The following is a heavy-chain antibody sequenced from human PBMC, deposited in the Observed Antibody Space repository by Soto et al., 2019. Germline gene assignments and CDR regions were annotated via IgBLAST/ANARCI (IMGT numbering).Heavy chain of an antibody. V-gene: IGHV1-69*01. Sequence: PVHVSRAASGGTVCSSAISGVLQTPGQGLDWMGGISPIFGRANDAQKFQGRVTITADESISTAYLQWSSLKASDTAMYYCARAPLRGFVVVPPEAGACDVWGQGTVVTVSS. CDR2: ISPIFGRA. CDR3: ARAPLRGFVVVPPEAGACDV. D-gene: IGHD2-2*01. CDR1: GGTVCSSA. J-gene: IGHJ3*01.